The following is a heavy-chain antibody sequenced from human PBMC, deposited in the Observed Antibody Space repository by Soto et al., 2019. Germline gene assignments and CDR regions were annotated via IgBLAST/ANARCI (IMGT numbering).Heavy chain of an antibody. CDR3: VRPLPSGRNYGMDV. V-gene: IGHV3-53*01. D-gene: IGHD3-10*01. Sequence: EVRLEESGGGLIQPGGSLRLSCTAYGLGVRNNYMSWVRQAPGMGLEWVSVIYNDGTTYYADSVKGRFTLSRDTSKNTLSLQMDSLRAEDTAVYYCVRPLPSGRNYGMDVWGQGTTGTVSS. J-gene: IGHJ6*02. CDR2: IYNDGTT. CDR1: GLGVRNNY.